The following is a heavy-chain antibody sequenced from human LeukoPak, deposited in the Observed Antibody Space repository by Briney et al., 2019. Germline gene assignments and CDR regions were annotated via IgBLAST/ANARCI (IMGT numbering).Heavy chain of an antibody. Sequence: GGSLRLSCAASGFTFSSYAMSWVRQAPGKGLEWVSAISGSGGSTYYADSVKGRFTISRDNSKNTLYLQMNSLRAEDTAVYYCARTEMASSPRGYFDFWGQGTLVTVST. V-gene: IGHV3-23*01. D-gene: IGHD5-24*01. CDR2: ISGSGGST. CDR3: ARTEMASSPRGYFDF. CDR1: GFTFSSYA. J-gene: IGHJ4*02.